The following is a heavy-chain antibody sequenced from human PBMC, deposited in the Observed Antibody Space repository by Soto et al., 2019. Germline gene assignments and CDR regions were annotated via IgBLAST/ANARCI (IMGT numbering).Heavy chain of an antibody. CDR3: AKGGNIPLYYYYMDV. D-gene: IGHD6-13*01. J-gene: IGHJ6*03. V-gene: IGHV3-53*04. CDR1: GFSVSYNY. Sequence: EVQLVESGGGLVQPGGSLRLSCAASGFSVSYNYMSWVRQAPGKGLEWVSVIYSGDGTYYADSVRGRFTISRHSSKNTGDLQMNSLRGEDTAVYYCAKGGNIPLYYYYMDVWGKGTAVTVSS. CDR2: IYSGDGT.